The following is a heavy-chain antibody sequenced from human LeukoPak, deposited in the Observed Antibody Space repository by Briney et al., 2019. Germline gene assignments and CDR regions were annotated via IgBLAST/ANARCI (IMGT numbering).Heavy chain of an antibody. Sequence: SETLSLTCAVYGGSFSGYYWSWIRQPPGKGLEWIGEINHSGSTNYNPSLKSRVTISVDTSKNQFSLKLSSVTAADTAVYYCAREGVTPNYYYYYMDVWGKGTTVTVSS. CDR1: GGSFSGYY. D-gene: IGHD3-10*01. J-gene: IGHJ6*03. V-gene: IGHV4-34*01. CDR2: INHSGST. CDR3: AREGVTPNYYYYYMDV.